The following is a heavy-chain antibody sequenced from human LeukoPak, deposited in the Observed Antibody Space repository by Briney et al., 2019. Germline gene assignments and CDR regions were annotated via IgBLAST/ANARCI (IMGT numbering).Heavy chain of an antibody. J-gene: IGHJ6*03. CDR2: IYYSGST. V-gene: IGHV4-59*01. CDR1: GGSISSYY. Sequence: SETPSLTCTVSGGSISSYYWSWIRQPPPKGQEWIGYIYYSGSTNYNPSLKSRVTISVDTSKNQFSLKLSSVTAADTAVYYCARALYYYYYYMDVWGKGTTVTVSS. CDR3: ARALYYYYYYMDV.